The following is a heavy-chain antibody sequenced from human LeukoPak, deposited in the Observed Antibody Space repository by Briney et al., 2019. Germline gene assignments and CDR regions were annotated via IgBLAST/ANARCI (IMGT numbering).Heavy chain of an antibody. CDR2: ISGSGGST. CDR3: AKPITFGGVIGRGGFDY. J-gene: IGHJ4*02. V-gene: IGHV3-23*01. Sequence: PGGSLRLSCAASGFTFSSYAMSWVRQAPGKGLEWVSAISGSGGSTYYADSVKGRFTISRDNSKNTLYLQMNSLRAEDTAVYYCAKPITFGGVIGRGGFDYWGQGTLVTVSS. CDR1: GFTFSSYA. D-gene: IGHD3-16*02.